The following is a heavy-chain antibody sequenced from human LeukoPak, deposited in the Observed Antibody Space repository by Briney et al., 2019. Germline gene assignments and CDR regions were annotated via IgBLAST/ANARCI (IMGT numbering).Heavy chain of an antibody. CDR2: VSSDGSNK. J-gene: IGHJ4*02. CDR1: GFTFTNYG. V-gene: IGHV3-33*05. CDR3: ARENPPYYFDY. Sequence: GGSLRLSCAASGFTFTNYGIHWARQAPGKGLEWVAAVSSDGSNKYYADSVKGRFTISSDNSKNTLYLQMNSLRAEDTAVYYCARENPPYYFDYWGQGTLVTVSS.